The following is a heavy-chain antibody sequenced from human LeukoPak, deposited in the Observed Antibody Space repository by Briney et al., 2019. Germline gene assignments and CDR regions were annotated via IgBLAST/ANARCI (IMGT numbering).Heavy chain of an antibody. CDR2: INPNSGGT. CDR1: GYTFTGYY. V-gene: IGHV1-2*02. J-gene: IGHJ4*02. D-gene: IGHD3-3*01. CDR3: ARASDFWSGYYIGY. Sequence: ASVKVSCKASGYTFTGYYMHWVRQAPGQGLEWMGWINPNSGGTNYAQKFQGRVSMTRDTSISTAYMELSRLRSDDTAVYYCARASDFWSGYYIGYWGQGTLVTVSS.